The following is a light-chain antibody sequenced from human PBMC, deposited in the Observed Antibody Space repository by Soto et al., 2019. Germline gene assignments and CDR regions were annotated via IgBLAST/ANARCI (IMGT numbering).Light chain of an antibody. CDR2: GAS. CDR3: QQLNSHPRT. Sequence: DIQLTQSPFFLSASVGDRVTISCRASQAIYSYLAWYQQKPGQAPKLLIFGASKLQRGVPSRFSGSGSGTEFTLTISSLQPEDFATYYCQQLNSHPRTFGQGTKLEIK. CDR1: QAIYSY. V-gene: IGKV1-9*01. J-gene: IGKJ2*01.